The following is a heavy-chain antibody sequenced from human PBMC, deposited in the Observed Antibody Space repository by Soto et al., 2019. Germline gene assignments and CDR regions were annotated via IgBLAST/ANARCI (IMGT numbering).Heavy chain of an antibody. J-gene: IGHJ5*02. D-gene: IGHD3-10*01. CDR1: GFTFGTTD. V-gene: IGHV3-23*01. CDR3: VKNSGGFNT. CDR2: IDGSGGIT. Sequence: QLLQSGGGLVQPGGSLTISCAASGFTFGTTDMSWVRQAPGAGLEWVSTIDGSGGITYYADSVKGRFTISRDNSRNTVYLQMNSLRGDDTALYYCVKNSGGFNTWGQGALVTVSS.